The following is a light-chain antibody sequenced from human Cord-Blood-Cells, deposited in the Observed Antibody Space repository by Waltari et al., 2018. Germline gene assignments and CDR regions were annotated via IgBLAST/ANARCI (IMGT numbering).Light chain of an antibody. CDR1: RSDVLGFHS. V-gene: IGLV2-8*01. J-gene: IGLJ2*01. CDR2: EVS. Sequence: SALTQPPSASRSPGHPVSISCTGTRSDVLGFHSFSCTQQHPGNAPKLMIYEVSNRPSGVPDRFSGSKSGNTASLTVSGLQAEDEADYYCSSYAGSNNVVFGGGTKLTVL. CDR3: SSYAGSNNVV.